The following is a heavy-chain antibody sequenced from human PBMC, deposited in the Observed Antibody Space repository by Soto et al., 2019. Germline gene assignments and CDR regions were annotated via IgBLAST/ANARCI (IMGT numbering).Heavy chain of an antibody. V-gene: IGHV4-59*01. D-gene: IGHD3-3*01. CDR3: ARGSSRLRFLELLHAGYWFEP. J-gene: IGHJ5*02. Sequence: QVQLQESGPGLVKPSETLSLTCTVSGGSISSYYWSWIRQPPGKGLEWIGYIYYSGSTNYNPSLKSLLPISVDTPNIQFSLKLSSVTASETAVYSCARGSSRLRFLELLHAGYWFEPWGQGTLVTVSS. CDR2: IYYSGST. CDR1: GGSISSYY.